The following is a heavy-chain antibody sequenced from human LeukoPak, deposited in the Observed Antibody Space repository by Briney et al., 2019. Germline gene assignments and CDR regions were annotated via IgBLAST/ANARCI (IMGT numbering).Heavy chain of an antibody. J-gene: IGHJ4*02. CDR2: IIPIFGTA. Sequence: EASVEVSCKASGGTFSSYAISWVRQAPGQGLEWMGGIIPIFGTANYAQKFQGGVTITADKSTSTAYMELSSLRSEDTAVYYCASLQGGYCSSTSCPEIDYWGQGTLVTVSS. V-gene: IGHV1-69*06. CDR1: GGTFSSYA. CDR3: ASLQGGYCSSTSCPEIDY. D-gene: IGHD2-2*01.